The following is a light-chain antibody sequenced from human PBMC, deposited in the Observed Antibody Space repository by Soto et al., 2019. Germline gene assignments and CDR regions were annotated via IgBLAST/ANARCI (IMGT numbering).Light chain of an antibody. CDR2: GAS. J-gene: IGKJ1*01. CDR1: LSLSGSY. Sequence: EIVFTQSPGTLSLSPGERATLSCRASLSLSGSYLAWYQQKPGQAPRLLIYGASSRATGIPDRFSGSGSGTDFTLTISRLEPEDFAVYYCQQYGTSRWTFGQGTKVDIK. V-gene: IGKV3-20*01. CDR3: QQYGTSRWT.